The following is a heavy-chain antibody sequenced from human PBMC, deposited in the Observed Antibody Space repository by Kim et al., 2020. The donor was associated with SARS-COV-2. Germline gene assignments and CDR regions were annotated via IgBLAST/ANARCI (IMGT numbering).Heavy chain of an antibody. CDR3: ARYPGYCSGGSCDQNDY. Sequence: GESLKISCKGSGYSFTSYWIGWVRQMPGKGLEWMGIIYPGDSDTRNSPSFQGQVTISADKSISTAYLQWSSLKASDTAMYYCARYPGYCSGGSCDQNDYWGQGTLVTVSS. CDR1: GYSFTSYW. CDR2: IYPGDSDT. J-gene: IGHJ4*02. V-gene: IGHV5-51*01. D-gene: IGHD2-15*01.